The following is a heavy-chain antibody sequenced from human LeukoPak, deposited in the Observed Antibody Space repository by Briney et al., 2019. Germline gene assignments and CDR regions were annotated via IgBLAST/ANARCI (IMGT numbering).Heavy chain of an antibody. V-gene: IGHV3-9*01. CDR2: ISWNSGSI. D-gene: IGHD5-18*01. CDR3: AKDNSIADTAMVSYFDY. CDR1: GNYW. J-gene: IGHJ4*02. Sequence: PGGSLRLSCAASGNYWMHWVREAPGKGLEWVSGISWNSGSIGYADSVKGRFTISRDNAKNSLYLQMNSLRAEDTALYYCAKDNSIADTAMVSYFDYWGQGTLVTVSS.